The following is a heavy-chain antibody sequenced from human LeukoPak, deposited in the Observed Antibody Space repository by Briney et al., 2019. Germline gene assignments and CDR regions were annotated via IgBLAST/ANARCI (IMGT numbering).Heavy chain of an antibody. CDR3: ARDVVVVPAAIQRRYNWFDP. D-gene: IGHD2-2*02. CDR1: GLSFGFYA. J-gene: IGHJ5*02. Sequence: GGSLRLSCAASGLSFGFYAMSWVRQAPGKGLEWVSYISSSSSTIYYADSVKGRFTISRDNAKNSLYLQMNSLRDEDTAVYYCARDVVVVPAAIQRRYNWFDPWGQGTLVTVSS. V-gene: IGHV3-48*02. CDR2: ISSSSSTI.